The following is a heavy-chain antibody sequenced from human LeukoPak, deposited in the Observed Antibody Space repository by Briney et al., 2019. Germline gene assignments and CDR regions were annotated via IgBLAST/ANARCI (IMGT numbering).Heavy chain of an antibody. J-gene: IGHJ4*02. CDR1: GGSFSGYY. Sequence: PSETLSLTCAVYGGSFSGYYWSWIRQPPVKGLEWIGEINHSGSTNYNPSLKSRVTISVDTSKNQFSLKLSSVTAADTAVYYCARGHAPDIAVAGPSHFDYWGQGTLVTVSS. CDR3: ARGHAPDIAVAGPSHFDY. D-gene: IGHD6-19*01. V-gene: IGHV4-34*01. CDR2: INHSGST.